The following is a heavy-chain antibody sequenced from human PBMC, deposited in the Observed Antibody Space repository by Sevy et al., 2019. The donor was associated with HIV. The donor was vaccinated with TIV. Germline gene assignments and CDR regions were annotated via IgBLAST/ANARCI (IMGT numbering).Heavy chain of an antibody. CDR2: ISGTGRYT. J-gene: IGHJ6*01. CDR3: AKGFCSGGTCPRDYYCHGMDI. Sequence: GGSLRLSCAASEFTFSSYAMSWVRQAPGKGLEWVSSISGTGRYTYYADSVEGRFTISRDNSKNTLYVQMNSLRAEDTAVYYCAKGFCSGGTCPRDYYCHGMDIWGQGTTVTVSS. CDR1: EFTFSSYA. V-gene: IGHV3-23*01. D-gene: IGHD2-15*01.